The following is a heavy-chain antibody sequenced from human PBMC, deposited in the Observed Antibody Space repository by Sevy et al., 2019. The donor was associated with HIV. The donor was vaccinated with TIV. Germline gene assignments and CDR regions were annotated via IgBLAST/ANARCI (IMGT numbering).Heavy chain of an antibody. J-gene: IGHJ5*02. CDR1: GFTFSNAW. Sequence: GGSLRLSCAASGFTFSNAWMSWVRQAPGKGLEWVGRIKSKTDGGTTDYAAPVKGRFTISRDDSKNTLYLQMNSLKTEDTAVYYCTTDLEWIQLWSKYNWFDPWGQGTLVTVSS. CDR2: IKSKTDGGTT. D-gene: IGHD5-18*01. CDR3: TTDLEWIQLWSKYNWFDP. V-gene: IGHV3-15*01.